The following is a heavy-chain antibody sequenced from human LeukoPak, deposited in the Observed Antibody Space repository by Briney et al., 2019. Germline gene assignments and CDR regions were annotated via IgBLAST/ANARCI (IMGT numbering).Heavy chain of an antibody. CDR1: GFTFSSYA. CDR2: ISGSGGST. J-gene: IGHJ4*02. Sequence: GGSLRLSCAASGFTFSSYAMSWVRQAPGKGLEWVSAISGSGGSTYYADSVKGRFTISRDNSKNTLYLQMNSLRAEDTAVYYCARASSRDGYNPVDYWGQGTLVTVSS. D-gene: IGHD5-24*01. CDR3: ARASSRDGYNPVDY. V-gene: IGHV3-23*01.